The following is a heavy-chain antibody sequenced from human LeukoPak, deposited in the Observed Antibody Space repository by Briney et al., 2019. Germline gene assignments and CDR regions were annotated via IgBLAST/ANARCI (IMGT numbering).Heavy chain of an antibody. J-gene: IGHJ4*02. CDR1: GFTFSNYG. V-gene: IGHV3-23*01. Sequence: GGSLRLSCAASGFTFSNYGMNWVRQAPGKGLEWVSAISGSGGSTYYADSVEGRFTISRDNSKNTLYLQMNSLRAEDTAVYYCAKARDSSGYYSPPGYWGQGTLVTVSS. D-gene: IGHD3-22*01. CDR2: ISGSGGST. CDR3: AKARDSSGYYSPPGY.